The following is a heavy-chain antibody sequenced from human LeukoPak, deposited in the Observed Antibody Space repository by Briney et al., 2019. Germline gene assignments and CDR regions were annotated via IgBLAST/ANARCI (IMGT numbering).Heavy chain of an antibody. CDR1: GGSISSGGYS. D-gene: IGHD2-2*01. CDR2: IYHSGST. V-gene: IGHV4-30-2*01. J-gene: IGHJ5*02. CDR3: ARLQYCSGTSCYWFDP. Sequence: SETLSLTCAVSGGSISSGGYSWSWIRQPPGKGLEWIGYIYHSGSTYYNPSLKSRVTISVDRSKNQFSLKLSSVTAADTAVYYCARLQYCSGTSCYWFDPWGQGTLVTVSS.